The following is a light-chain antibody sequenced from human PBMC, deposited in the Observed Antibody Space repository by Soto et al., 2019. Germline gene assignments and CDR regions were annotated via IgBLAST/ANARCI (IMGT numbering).Light chain of an antibody. V-gene: IGKV4-1*01. CDR3: QQYHSPPIT. CDR2: WAS. CDR1: QSVLYSSANKDY. J-gene: IGKJ5*01. Sequence: DRVMTQSPDALALSLGERASINCTSSQSVLYSSANKDYIAWYQQKPGQPPKLLIYWASTRQSGVPERFSGSGSGTDFTLTITSLQAGDVAVYYCQQYHSPPITFGQGTRLEIK.